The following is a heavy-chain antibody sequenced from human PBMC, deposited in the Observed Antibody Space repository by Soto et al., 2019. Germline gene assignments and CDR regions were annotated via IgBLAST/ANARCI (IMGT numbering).Heavy chain of an antibody. J-gene: IGHJ3*02. Sequence: QVQLQESGPGLVKPSGTLSLTCAVSGGSISSSNWWSWVRQPPGKGLEWIGEIYHSGSTNYNPSLKSRVTISVDKSKNQFFLKLSSVTAADTAVYYCARYLARLTMVRGVNYPDAFDIWGQGTMVTVSS. CDR3: ARYLARLTMVRGVNYPDAFDI. CDR2: IYHSGST. CDR1: GGSISSSNW. D-gene: IGHD3-10*01. V-gene: IGHV4-4*02.